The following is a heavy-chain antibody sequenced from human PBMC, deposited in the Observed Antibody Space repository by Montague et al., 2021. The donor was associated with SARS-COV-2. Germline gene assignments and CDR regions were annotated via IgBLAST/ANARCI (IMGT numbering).Heavy chain of an antibody. CDR2: TYYRFKWYN. CDR1: GDSVARNSAA. D-gene: IGHD1-26*01. CDR3: ARTSASSDY. Sequence: CAISGDSVARNSAAWNWNRQSPSRGLERLGRTYYRFKWYNDYAVSVKSRITINPDTSKNQISLQLNSVTPEDTAVYYCARTSASSDYWGQGTLVTVSS. J-gene: IGHJ4*02. V-gene: IGHV6-1*01.